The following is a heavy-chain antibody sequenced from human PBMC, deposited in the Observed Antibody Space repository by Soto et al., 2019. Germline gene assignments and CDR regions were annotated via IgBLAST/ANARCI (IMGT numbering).Heavy chain of an antibody. J-gene: IGHJ4*02. CDR1: GFSLTTSGVG. D-gene: IGHD3-10*01. V-gene: IGHV2-5*02. CDR2: IYWDDDK. Sequence: QITLKESGPTLVKTTQTLTLTCTFSGFSLTTSGVGVGWIRQPPGKALECLALIYWDDDKRYSPSLKSRLTXTXXTSKNRVVLTLTTMDPVDTATYYCAPSLPGRVIDYWGQGTLVTVSS. CDR3: APSLPGRVIDY.